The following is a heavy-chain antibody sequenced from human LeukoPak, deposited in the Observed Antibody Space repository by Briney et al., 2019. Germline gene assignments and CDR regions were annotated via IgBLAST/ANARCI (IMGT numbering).Heavy chain of an antibody. Sequence: PSQTLSLTCTVSGGSISSSSNYWGWLRQPPGKGLEWIGSIYYSGSTYYNPSPKSRVTISVDTSKNHFSLKLSSVTAADTAVYYCARLGAPGGTRSGFYYYGMDVWGQGTTVTVSS. V-gene: IGHV4-39*02. CDR3: ARLGAPGGTRSGFYYYGMDV. D-gene: IGHD6-13*01. CDR1: GGSISSSSNY. CDR2: IYYSGST. J-gene: IGHJ6*02.